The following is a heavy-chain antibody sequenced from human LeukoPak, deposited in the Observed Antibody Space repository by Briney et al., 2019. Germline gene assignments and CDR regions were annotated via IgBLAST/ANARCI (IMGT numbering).Heavy chain of an antibody. CDR3: ARDLGGMVATL. CDR1: GGSISSYY. D-gene: IGHD5-12*01. J-gene: IGHJ4*02. Sequence: PSETLSLTCTVSGGSISSYYWSWIRQPPGKGLEWIGYIYYSGSTNYNPSLKSRVTISVDTSKNQSSLKLSSVTAADTAVYYCARDLGGMVATLWGQGTLVTVSS. V-gene: IGHV4-59*01. CDR2: IYYSGST.